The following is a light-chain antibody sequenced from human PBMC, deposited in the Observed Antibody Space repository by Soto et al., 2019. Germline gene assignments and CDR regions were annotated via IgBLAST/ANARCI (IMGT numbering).Light chain of an antibody. CDR1: SSDVGGYNY. Sequence: QSALTQPASVSGSPGQSITVSCTGTSSDVGGYNYVSWYQQHPGKAPKLMIYDVSNRPSGVSNRFSGSKSGNTASLTISGLQAEDEADYYCRAYTSRSTYVFGTGTKVTVL. V-gene: IGLV2-14*01. J-gene: IGLJ1*01. CDR3: RAYTSRSTYV. CDR2: DVS.